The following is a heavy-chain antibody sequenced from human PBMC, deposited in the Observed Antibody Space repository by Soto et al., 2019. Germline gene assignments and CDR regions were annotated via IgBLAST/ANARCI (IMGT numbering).Heavy chain of an antibody. V-gene: IGHV3-49*03. CDR3: TRALGLQLHYYYYGMDV. CDR1: GFTFGDYA. J-gene: IGHJ6*02. D-gene: IGHD2-15*01. CDR2: IRSKAYGGTT. Sequence: PGGSLRLSCTASGFTFGDYAMSWFRQAPGKGLEWVGFIRSKAYGGTTEYAASVKGRFTISRDDSKSIAYLQMNSLKTEDTAVYYCTRALGLQLHYYYYGMDVWGQGTTVTVSS.